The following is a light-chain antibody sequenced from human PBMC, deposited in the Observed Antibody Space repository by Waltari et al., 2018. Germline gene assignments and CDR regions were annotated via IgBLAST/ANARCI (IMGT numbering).Light chain of an antibody. CDR2: AAS. Sequence: DIQMTQSPSSLSASIGDRVTITCRASQSITTYLNWYQQKPGKAPKLLIYAASSLQSGAPSRFSGSGSGTDFTLTISSLQPEDFATYSCQESYKTPPTFGGGTKVEIK. CDR3: QESYKTPPT. J-gene: IGKJ4*01. V-gene: IGKV1-39*01. CDR1: QSITTY.